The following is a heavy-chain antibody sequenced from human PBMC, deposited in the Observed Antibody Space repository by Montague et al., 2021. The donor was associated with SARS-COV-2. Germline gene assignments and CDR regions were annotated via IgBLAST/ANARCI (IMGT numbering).Heavy chain of an antibody. V-gene: IGHV6-1*01. J-gene: IGHJ4*02. CDR3: ARIPVGSKYYFDF. CDR2: TYYRSKWYN. CDR1: GDSVSSHIAP. D-gene: IGHD2-2*01. Sequence: CAISGDSVSSHIAPWNWIRQSPSRGLEWLGRTYYRSKWYNDYAESVKSRITIDPDTSKHQFSLHLDSVTPEDTAVYYCARIPVGSKYYFDFWGQGTLVTVSS.